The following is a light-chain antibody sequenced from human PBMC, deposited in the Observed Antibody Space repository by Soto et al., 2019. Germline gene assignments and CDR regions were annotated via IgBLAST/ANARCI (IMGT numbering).Light chain of an antibody. CDR3: QQYNSYSWT. CDR2: KAS. Sequence: DIQMTQSPSTLSASVGDRVTITCRASQSISSWLAWYQQKPGKAPKLLIYKASTLESGVPSRFSGSGSGTEFTLTISNLQPDDFATYYCQQYNSYSWTFGQGTKVEMK. CDR1: QSISSW. J-gene: IGKJ1*01. V-gene: IGKV1-5*03.